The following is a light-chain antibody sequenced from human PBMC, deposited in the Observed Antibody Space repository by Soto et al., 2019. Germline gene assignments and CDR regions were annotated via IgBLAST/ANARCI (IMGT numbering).Light chain of an antibody. Sequence: EVVLTQSPATLSLSPGESATLSCRASQSVRSYLAWYQQKPGQAPRLLIYDASTRATGIPARFSGSGSGTDFTLTISGLQSEDFAVYYCHQYNGWPRTFGQGTKVDI. CDR3: HQYNGWPRT. J-gene: IGKJ1*01. CDR1: QSVRSY. CDR2: DAS. V-gene: IGKV3-15*01.